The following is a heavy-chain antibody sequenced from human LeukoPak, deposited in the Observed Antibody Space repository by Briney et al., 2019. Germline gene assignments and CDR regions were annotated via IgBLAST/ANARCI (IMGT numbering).Heavy chain of an antibody. CDR1: GGSFSGYY. CDR2: INHSGST. Sequence: SETLSLTCAVYGGSFSGYYWSWIRQPPGKGLEWIGEINHSGSTNYNPSLKSRVTISVDTSKNQFSLKLSSVTAADTAVYYCARDRIRITMVRGVSTECYFDYWGQGTLVTVSS. D-gene: IGHD3-10*01. CDR3: ARDRIRITMVRGVSTECYFDY. J-gene: IGHJ4*02. V-gene: IGHV4-34*01.